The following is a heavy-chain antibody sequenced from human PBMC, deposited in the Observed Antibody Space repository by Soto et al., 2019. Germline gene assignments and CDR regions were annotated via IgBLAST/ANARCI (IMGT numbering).Heavy chain of an antibody. J-gene: IGHJ3*02. Sequence: QVQLQESGPGLVKPSQTLSLTCTVSGGSISSGDYYWSWIRQPPGKGLEWIGYIYYSVSTYYNPSLKSLVTISVDTSKSQFSLKLSSVTAADTAVYYCARAHLTYYYDSSGYYDAFDIWGQGTMVTVSS. CDR2: IYYSVST. D-gene: IGHD3-22*01. CDR3: ARAHLTYYYDSSGYYDAFDI. V-gene: IGHV4-30-4*01. CDR1: GGSISSGDYY.